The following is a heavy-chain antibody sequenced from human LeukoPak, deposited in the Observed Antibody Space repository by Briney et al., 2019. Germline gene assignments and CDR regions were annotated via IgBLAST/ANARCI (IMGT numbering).Heavy chain of an antibody. CDR1: GSTFSNDW. V-gene: IGHV3-7*01. Sequence: PGGSLRLSCAASGSTFSNDWMSWVRQAPGKGLEWVGNINQHGSETYYGDFLKGRFTIYRDNSKNTLYLHMNRLRAEDTAVYYCATGSPGGHWGQGTLVTVSS. CDR2: INQHGSET. CDR3: ATGSPGGH. D-gene: IGHD6-25*01. J-gene: IGHJ4*02.